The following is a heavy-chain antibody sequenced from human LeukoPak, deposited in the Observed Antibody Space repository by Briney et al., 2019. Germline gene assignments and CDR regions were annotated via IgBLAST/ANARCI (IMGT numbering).Heavy chain of an antibody. V-gene: IGHV3-53*01. J-gene: IGHJ5*02. CDR3: ARGRTPGRNWFDP. Sequence: GGSLRLSCAASGFTVSSNYMSWVRQAPGKGLEWVSVIYSGGSTYYADSVKGRFTISRDSAKNSLYLQMSSLRAEDTAVYYCARGRTPGRNWFDPWGQGTLVTVSS. D-gene: IGHD2-15*01. CDR1: GFTVSSNY. CDR2: IYSGGST.